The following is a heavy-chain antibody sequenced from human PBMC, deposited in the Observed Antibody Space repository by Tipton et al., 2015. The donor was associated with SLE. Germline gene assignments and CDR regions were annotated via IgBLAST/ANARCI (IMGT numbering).Heavy chain of an antibody. CDR3: ARGFLEWLFEDAVDI. Sequence: TLSLTCTVSGGSISSGSYYWSWIRQPAGKGLEWIGRIYTSGSTNYNPSLKSQATITVDTSKNQFSRKLSSETAADAAAHYCARGFLEWLFEDAVDIGGQGTRVTVSS. V-gene: IGHV4-61*02. CDR1: GGSISSGSYY. D-gene: IGHD3-3*01. CDR2: IYTSGST. J-gene: IGHJ3*02.